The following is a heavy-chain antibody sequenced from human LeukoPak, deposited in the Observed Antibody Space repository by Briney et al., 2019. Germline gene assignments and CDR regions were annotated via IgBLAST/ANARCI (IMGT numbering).Heavy chain of an antibody. D-gene: IGHD3-22*01. CDR3: TRDDSSGYYPRWGVSFDY. J-gene: IGHJ4*02. V-gene: IGHV3-49*04. CDR2: IRSKAYGGTT. Sequence: GGSLRLSCAASGFTFSSYGMSWVRQAPGKGLEWVGFIRSKAYGGTTEYAASVKGRFTISRDDSKSIAYLQMNSLKTEDTAVYYCTRDDSSGYYPRWGVSFDYWGQGTLVTVSS. CDR1: GFTFSSYG.